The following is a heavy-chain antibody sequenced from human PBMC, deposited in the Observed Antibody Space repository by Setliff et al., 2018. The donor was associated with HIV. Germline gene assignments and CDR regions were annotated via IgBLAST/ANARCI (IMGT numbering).Heavy chain of an antibody. D-gene: IGHD6-19*01. CDR2: IDHTGSA. CDR1: GGSFSAYH. V-gene: IGHV4-34*01. J-gene: IGHJ4*02. Sequence: TLSLTCAVSGGSFSAYHWTWIRQSPHKGLEWVGEIDHTGSAYYNPSLTSRVTISVDTSKNRFSLELSSVTAADTALYYCARGPRVSAAVVETPSAYWGQGTRVTVSS. CDR3: ARGPRVSAAVVETPSAY.